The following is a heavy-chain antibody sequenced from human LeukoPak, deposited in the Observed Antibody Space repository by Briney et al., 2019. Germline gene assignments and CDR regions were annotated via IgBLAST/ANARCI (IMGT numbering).Heavy chain of an antibody. V-gene: IGHV4-39*01. CDR3: ARRNSGLDY. D-gene: IGHD3-10*01. CDR2: IYYRGST. Sequence: KASETLSLTCTVSGGSISSSSYYWDWIRQPPGKGLEWIGSIYYRGSTYYNASLKSRVTISVDTSKNQFSLKLNSVTAADTAVYCSARRNSGLDYWGQGTLVTVSS. CDR1: GGSISSSSYY. J-gene: IGHJ4*02.